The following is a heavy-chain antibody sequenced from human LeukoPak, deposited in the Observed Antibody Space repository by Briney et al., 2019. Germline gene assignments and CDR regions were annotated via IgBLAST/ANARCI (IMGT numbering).Heavy chain of an antibody. CDR3: AREKADFWSGYYTECLDY. D-gene: IGHD3-3*01. CDR2: ISHRGST. J-gene: IGHJ4*02. Sequence: SETLSLTCAVYGGSFTGYYWSWIRQPPGKGLEWIGEISHRGSTNYNPSLKSRVTISVYTSKNQFSLKLTSVTAEDTAVYYCAREKADFWSGYYTECLDYWGQGTLVTVSS. CDR1: GGSFTGYY. V-gene: IGHV4-34*01.